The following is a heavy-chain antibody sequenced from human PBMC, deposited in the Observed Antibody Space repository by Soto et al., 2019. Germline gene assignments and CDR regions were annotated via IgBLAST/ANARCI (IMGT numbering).Heavy chain of an antibody. Sequence: QVQLVQSGAEVKQPGASASVSCKASGYNFTTYVVHWLRQAPGQGPEWMGWINCGSGNTVYSQKFQVRVTFTRDTAARTAYMDLNSLTSGDTAVYYCARGYTSGWTFDFWGRGTLVTVSS. CDR2: INCGSGNT. D-gene: IGHD6-19*01. J-gene: IGHJ4*02. V-gene: IGHV1-3*01. CDR1: GYNFTTYV. CDR3: ARGYTSGWTFDF.